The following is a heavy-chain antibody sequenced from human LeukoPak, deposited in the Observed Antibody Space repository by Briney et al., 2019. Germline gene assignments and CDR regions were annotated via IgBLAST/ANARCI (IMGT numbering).Heavy chain of an antibody. D-gene: IGHD2-2*01. CDR2: INPNSGGT. CDR1: GYTFTGYY. CDR3: ARFPYCSSTSCYPEDWFDP. Sequence: WASVKVSCKASGYTFTGYYMHSVRQAPGQGLEWMGWINPNSGGTNYAQKFQGRVTMTRDTSISTAYMELSRLRSDDTAVYYCARFPYCSSTSCYPEDWFDPWGQGTLVTVSS. V-gene: IGHV1-2*02. J-gene: IGHJ5*02.